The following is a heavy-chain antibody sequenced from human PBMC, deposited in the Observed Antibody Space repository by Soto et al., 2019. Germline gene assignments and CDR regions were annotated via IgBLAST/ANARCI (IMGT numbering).Heavy chain of an antibody. CDR2: IKHSGST. J-gene: IGHJ4*02. Sequence: QVQLQQWAAGLLKPSATLSLTCTVYGGAFSDHFCTRIRRPPGKGLAWSGEIKHSGSTNYKPSLKSRVTISLDTSKNHFSLKLISVTAADTAVYYCARGPPIMYYGTGGYYYFDYWGQGTLVTVSS. D-gene: IGHD2-8*02. CDR1: GGAFSDHF. CDR3: ARGPPIMYYGTGGYYYFDY. V-gene: IGHV4-34*01.